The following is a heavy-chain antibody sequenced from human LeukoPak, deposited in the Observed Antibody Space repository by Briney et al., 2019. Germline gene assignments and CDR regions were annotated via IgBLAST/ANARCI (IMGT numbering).Heavy chain of an antibody. CDR1: GFTFSSYS. J-gene: IGHJ2*01. CDR2: ISSSGSYI. CDR3: ARAEATAGTDWYFDL. Sequence: PGGSLRLSCAASGFTFSSYSMNWVRQAPGKGLEWVSSISSSGSYIYKADSVKGRFTISRDNAKNSLYLQMNSLRAEDTAVYYCARAEATAGTDWYFDLWGRGTLVTVSS. V-gene: IGHV3-21*01. D-gene: IGHD6-13*01.